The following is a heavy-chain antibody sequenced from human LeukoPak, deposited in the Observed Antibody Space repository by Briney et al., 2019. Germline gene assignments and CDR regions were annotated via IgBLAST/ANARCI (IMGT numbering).Heavy chain of an antibody. CDR3: ARAQQLIFDY. CDR2: IYYSGST. Sequence: SETLSLTCTVSGGSISSYYWSWIRQPPGKGLEWIGYIYYSGSTNYNPSLKSRVTISVDTSKNQFSLKLSSVTAADTAVYYCARAQQLIFDYWGQGTLVTVSS. D-gene: IGHD6-13*01. V-gene: IGHV4-59*01. J-gene: IGHJ4*02. CDR1: GGSISSYY.